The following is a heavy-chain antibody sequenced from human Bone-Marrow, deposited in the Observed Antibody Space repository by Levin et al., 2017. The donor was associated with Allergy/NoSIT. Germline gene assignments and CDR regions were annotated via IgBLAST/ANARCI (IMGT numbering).Heavy chain of an antibody. CDR1: GFSFTLFG. CDR3: AKVYYDYVWGTYRDALDAFHI. D-gene: IGHD3-16*02. Sequence: GGSLRLSCAVSGFSFTLFGMHWVRQAPGKGLEWLAFISYDGSNKYYADSVKGRFTISRDNSKNTLFLQMNSLRAEDTAIYYCAKVYYDYVWGTYRDALDAFHIWGQGTMVTVSS. J-gene: IGHJ3*02. V-gene: IGHV3-30*18. CDR2: ISYDGSNK.